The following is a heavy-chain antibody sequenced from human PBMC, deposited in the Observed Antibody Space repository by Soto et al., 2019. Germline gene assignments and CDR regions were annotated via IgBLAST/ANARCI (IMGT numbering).Heavy chain of an antibody. D-gene: IGHD3-16*01. CDR3: AKRGDGSDRSNYGMDV. J-gene: IGHJ6*02. CDR1: GFTFSNYA. CDR2: INNVGYI. V-gene: IGHV3-23*01. Sequence: EMQLLESGGGLVQPGGSLRLSCTASGFTFSNYAMTWVRQAPGKGLNWVSTINNVGYIYDSDSVKGRFTISRDDARNTLYLQMNSLRVEDTGVYYCAKRGDGSDRSNYGMDVWGQGPTVIVSS.